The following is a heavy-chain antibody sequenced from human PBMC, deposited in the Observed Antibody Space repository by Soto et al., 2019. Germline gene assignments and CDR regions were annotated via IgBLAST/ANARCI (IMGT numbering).Heavy chain of an antibody. CDR1: GDSIGSGPYH. J-gene: IGHJ4*02. V-gene: IGHV4-31*03. D-gene: IGHD2-8*01. Sequence: SETLSLTCPVSGDSIGSGPYHWSWIRQHPGKGLEWIGYIYHSGVTHYNPSLMSRLTISVDTSKNQFSLQLRSVTAADTAVYYWARDAGPGIRYCSTAWGQGMLVTV. CDR2: IYHSGVT. CDR3: ARDAGPGIRYCSTA.